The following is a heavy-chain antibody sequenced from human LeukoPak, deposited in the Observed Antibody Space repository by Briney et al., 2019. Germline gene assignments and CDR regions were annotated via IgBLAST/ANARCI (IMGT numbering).Heavy chain of an antibody. Sequence: PSQTLSLTCSVSGGSFSSGSSYWFWIRQPAGKGLEWIGHIFPTGNTNYNPSLKRRVTISIDTSKNQFYLKLSSVTAADTAVYYCARTGYGSGSYPSDYWGQGIMVTVSS. V-gene: IGHV4-61*09. CDR1: GGSFSSGSSY. CDR3: ARTGYGSGSYPSDY. CDR2: IFPTGNT. D-gene: IGHD3-10*01. J-gene: IGHJ4*02.